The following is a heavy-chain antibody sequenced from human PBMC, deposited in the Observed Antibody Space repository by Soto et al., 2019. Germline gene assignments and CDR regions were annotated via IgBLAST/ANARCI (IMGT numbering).Heavy chain of an antibody. Sequence: GGSLRLSCAASGFTFSSYGMHWVRQAPGKGLEWVAVISYDGSNKYYADSVKGRFTISRDNSKNTLYLQMNSLRAEDTAVYYCAKTLRFLEWWHYYYYMDVWGKGTTVTVSS. CDR1: GFTFSSYG. CDR2: ISYDGSNK. CDR3: AKTLRFLEWWHYYYYMDV. D-gene: IGHD3-3*01. J-gene: IGHJ6*03. V-gene: IGHV3-30*18.